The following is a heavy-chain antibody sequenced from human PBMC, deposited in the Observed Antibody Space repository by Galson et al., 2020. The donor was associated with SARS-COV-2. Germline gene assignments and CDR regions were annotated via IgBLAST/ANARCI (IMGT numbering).Heavy chain of an antibody. V-gene: IGHV3-23*01. Sequence: GGSLRLSCAASGFTFSSYAMSWVRQAPGKGLEWVSAISGSGGSTYYADSVKGRFTISRDNSKNTLYLQMNSLRAEDTAVYYCAKDGYSSGWYSPGSAFDYWGQGTLVTVSS. CDR2: ISGSGGST. D-gene: IGHD6-19*01. CDR1: GFTFSSYA. CDR3: AKDGYSSGWYSPGSAFDY. J-gene: IGHJ4*02.